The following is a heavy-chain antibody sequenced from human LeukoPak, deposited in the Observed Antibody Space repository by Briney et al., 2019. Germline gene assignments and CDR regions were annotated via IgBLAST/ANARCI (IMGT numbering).Heavy chain of an antibody. Sequence: SETLSLTCTVSGGSISSFYWSWIRQPPGKGLEWIGYIYYSGSTNYNPSLKSRVTISVDTSKNQFSLKLSSVTAADTAVYYCARHVSTPTSYNWFDPWGQGTLVTVSS. CDR1: GGSISSFY. J-gene: IGHJ5*02. D-gene: IGHD4-23*01. CDR2: IYYSGST. V-gene: IGHV4-59*08. CDR3: ARHVSTPTSYNWFDP.